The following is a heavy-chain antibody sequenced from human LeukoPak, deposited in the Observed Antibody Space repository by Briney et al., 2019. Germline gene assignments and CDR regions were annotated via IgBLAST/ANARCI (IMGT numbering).Heavy chain of an antibody. D-gene: IGHD5-18*01. V-gene: IGHV3-23*01. J-gene: IGHJ4*02. CDR3: ANREGGYTYDPFDY. Sequence: GGSLRLSCAASGFTFSTYAMSWVRQAPGRGLEWVSAISGSSDTTYYADSVKGRFTISRDNSKDTLYLQMNSLRAEDTAVYYCANREGGYTYDPFDYWGQGTLVTVSS. CDR1: GFTFSTYA. CDR2: ISGSSDTT.